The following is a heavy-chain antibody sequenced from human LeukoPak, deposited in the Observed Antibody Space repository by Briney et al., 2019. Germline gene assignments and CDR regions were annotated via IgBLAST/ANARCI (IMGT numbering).Heavy chain of an antibody. CDR3: ARAPMGWLIHFDY. J-gene: IGHJ4*02. D-gene: IGHD3-3*01. CDR2: MNPKSGNT. CDR1: GYTFTSYD. V-gene: IGHV1-8*01. Sequence: ASVKVSCKASGYTFTSYDINWVRQAPGQGLEWMGWMNPKSGNTGYTQKFQGRGTMTRNTSISTAYMELSSLRSEDTAVYYCARAPMGWLIHFDYWGQGTLVTVSS.